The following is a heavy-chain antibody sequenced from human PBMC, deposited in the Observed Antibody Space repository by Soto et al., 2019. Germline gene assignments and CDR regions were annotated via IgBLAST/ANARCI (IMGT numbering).Heavy chain of an antibody. V-gene: IGHV4-59*01. Sequence: QVQLQESGPGLVRPSETLSLTCTVSGDAMSSNYWTWLRQPPGKGLEWIGYVYYAGATSYNPSLKSRVTISVDTSKNQFSLKLSYVTAADTAVYYCARAMGDWGTYYYYYGMDVWGQGTTVTVSS. CDR1: GDAMSSNY. CDR3: ARAMGDWGTYYYYYGMDV. J-gene: IGHJ6*01. D-gene: IGHD3-16*01. CDR2: VYYAGAT.